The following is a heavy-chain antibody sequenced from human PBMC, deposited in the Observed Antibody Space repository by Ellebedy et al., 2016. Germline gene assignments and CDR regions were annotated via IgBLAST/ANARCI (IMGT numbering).Heavy chain of an antibody. Sequence: SETLSLTCTVPGGSISGYYWSWIRQRPGKGLEWIGYIYYSGSTNYNPSLKSRVTISVDTSKNQFSLKLSPVTAADTAVYYCARLDGYNYEFDYWGQGTLVTVSS. CDR3: ARLDGYNYEFDY. CDR2: IYYSGST. V-gene: IGHV4-59*08. J-gene: IGHJ4*02. D-gene: IGHD5-24*01. CDR1: GGSISGYY.